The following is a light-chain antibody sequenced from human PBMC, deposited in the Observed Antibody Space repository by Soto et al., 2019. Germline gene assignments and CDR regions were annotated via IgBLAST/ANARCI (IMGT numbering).Light chain of an antibody. CDR2: GAS. V-gene: IGKV3-15*01. CDR1: QSVSSSY. CDR3: QQYNNWPRT. J-gene: IGKJ1*01. Sequence: IVMTQSPFTLSFAPVERSTLSFIAGQSVSSSYLAWYQQKPGQAPRLLIYGASTRATGIPARFSGSGSGTEFTLTISSLQSEDFAVYYCQQYNNWPRTFGQGTKVDNK.